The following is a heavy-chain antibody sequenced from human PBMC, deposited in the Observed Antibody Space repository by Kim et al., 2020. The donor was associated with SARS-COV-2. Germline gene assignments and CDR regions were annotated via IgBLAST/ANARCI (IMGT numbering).Heavy chain of an antibody. Sequence: GGSLRLFCAASGFTFSSYSMNWVRQAPGKGLEWVSSISSSSSYIYYADSVKGRFTISRDNAKNSLYLQMNSLRAEDTAVYYCARDLHVGSRGIAAQDAFDIWGQGTMVTVSS. D-gene: IGHD6-13*01. CDR2: ISSSSSYI. CDR3: ARDLHVGSRGIAAQDAFDI. V-gene: IGHV3-21*01. J-gene: IGHJ3*02. CDR1: GFTFSSYS.